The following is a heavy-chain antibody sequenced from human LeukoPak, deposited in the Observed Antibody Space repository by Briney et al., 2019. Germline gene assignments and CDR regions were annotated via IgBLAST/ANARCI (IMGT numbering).Heavy chain of an antibody. Sequence: PGGSLRLSCAASGFTFSSYAMSWVRQAPGKGLEWVSAISGSGGSTYYADSVKGRFTISRDNSKNTLYMQRNSLRAEDTAVYYCAKEEGSFRYYGSGSYNYWGQGTLVTVSS. CDR3: AKEEGSFRYYGSGSYNY. CDR1: GFTFSSYA. V-gene: IGHV3-23*01. D-gene: IGHD3-10*01. J-gene: IGHJ4*02. CDR2: ISGSGGST.